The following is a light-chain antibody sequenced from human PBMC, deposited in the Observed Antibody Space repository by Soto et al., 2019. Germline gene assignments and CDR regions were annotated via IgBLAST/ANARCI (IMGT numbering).Light chain of an antibody. CDR3: QQSNNWPWT. J-gene: IGKJ1*01. CDR1: QSVSSN. Sequence: EIVMTQSPATLSVSPGERATLSCRASQSVSSNLAWYQQKPGQAPRLLIYGASTRATAIPARFSGSGSGTEFTLTISSLQSEDFAVYYCQQSNNWPWTFGQGTKVDIK. CDR2: GAS. V-gene: IGKV3-15*01.